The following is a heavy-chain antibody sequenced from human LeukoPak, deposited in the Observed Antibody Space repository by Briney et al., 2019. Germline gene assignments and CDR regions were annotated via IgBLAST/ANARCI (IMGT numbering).Heavy chain of an antibody. CDR1: GYTSTGYY. Sequence: ASVKVSCKASGYTSTGYYMHWVRQAPGQGLEWMGWINPNSGGTNYAQKFQGRVTMTRDTSISTAYMELSRLRSDDTAVYYCARLLLGSYGMDVWGQGTTVTVSS. J-gene: IGHJ6*02. CDR3: ARLLLGSYGMDV. CDR2: INPNSGGT. V-gene: IGHV1-2*02. D-gene: IGHD2-15*01.